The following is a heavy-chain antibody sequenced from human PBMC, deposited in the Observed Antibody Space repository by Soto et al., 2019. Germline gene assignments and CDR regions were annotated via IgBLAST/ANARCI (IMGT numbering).Heavy chain of an antibody. CDR2: ISYSGSA. CDR1: GGSISSGNYY. D-gene: IGHD3-16*01. CDR3: ARGPPFH. Sequence: SETLCLTCTVSGGSISSGNYYWSWIRQPPGKGLEWIGFISYSGSAHYNPSLKSRVNMSVDTSKNQFSLKLSSVTAADTAVYYCARGPPFHWGQGTLVTVSS. J-gene: IGHJ4*02. V-gene: IGHV4-30-4*01.